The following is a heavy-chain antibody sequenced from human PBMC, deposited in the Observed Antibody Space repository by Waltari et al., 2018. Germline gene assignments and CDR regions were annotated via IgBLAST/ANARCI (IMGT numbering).Heavy chain of an antibody. CDR1: GYTFTSYD. V-gene: IGHV1-8*01. CDR3: ARIALRVGATTRYFDY. J-gene: IGHJ4*02. Sequence: QVQLVQSGAEVKKPGASVKVSCKASGYTFTSYDINWVRQATGQGLEWMGWMNHNSGNTCYAQKFQGRVTMTSNTSISTAYMELSILRSEDTAVYYCARIALRVGATTRYFDYWGQGTLVTVSS. CDR2: MNHNSGNT. D-gene: IGHD1-26*01.